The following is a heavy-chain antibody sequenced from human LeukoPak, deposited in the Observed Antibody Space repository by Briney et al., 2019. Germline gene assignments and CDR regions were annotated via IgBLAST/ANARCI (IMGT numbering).Heavy chain of an antibody. CDR1: GYTLNGYY. CDR3: ARGPHHGDYLDY. D-gene: IGHD4-17*01. J-gene: IGHJ4*02. Sequence: ASVNVSCKASGYTLNGYYMHWVRQAPGQGLEWMGWINPDRGGTNYAQKFQGRVTMTRDTSISTAYVELSRLRSDDTAVYYCARGPHHGDYLDYWGQGTLVTVSS. CDR2: INPDRGGT. V-gene: IGHV1-2*02.